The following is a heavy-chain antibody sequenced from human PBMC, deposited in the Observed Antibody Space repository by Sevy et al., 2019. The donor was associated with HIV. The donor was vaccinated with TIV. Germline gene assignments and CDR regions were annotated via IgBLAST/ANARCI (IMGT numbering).Heavy chain of an antibody. CDR3: AKGRVLLWCGELVSDFDY. Sequence: GGSLRLSCAASGFTFSSYGMHWVRQAPGKGLEWVAVISYDGSNKYYANSVKGRFTISRDNSKNTRYLQMNSLRAEDTAVYYCAKGRVLLWCGELVSDFDYWGQGTLVTVSS. J-gene: IGHJ4*02. D-gene: IGHD3-10*01. CDR1: GFTFSSYG. V-gene: IGHV3-30*18. CDR2: ISYDGSNK.